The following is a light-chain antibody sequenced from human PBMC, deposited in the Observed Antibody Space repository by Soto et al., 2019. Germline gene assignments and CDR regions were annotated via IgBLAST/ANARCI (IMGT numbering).Light chain of an antibody. J-gene: IGLJ1*01. V-gene: IGLV2-23*01. CDR2: EAS. CDR1: SXDVGSHNL. CDR3: CSNAASSTYV. Sequence: QSVLTQPASESGSPGQPITISCTGTSXDVGSHNLVSWYQQYPGKAPKLIIFEASKRPSGVSNRFSGSKSGSTASLTISGLQAEDEADYYCCSNAASSTYVFGSGIKVTVL.